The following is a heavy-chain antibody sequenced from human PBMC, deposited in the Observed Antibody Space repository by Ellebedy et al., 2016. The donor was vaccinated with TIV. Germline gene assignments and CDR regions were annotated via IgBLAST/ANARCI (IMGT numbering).Heavy chain of an antibody. J-gene: IGHJ4*02. V-gene: IGHV4/OR15-8*01. CDR1: GFTFSSYSM. Sequence: ESLKISCAASGFTFSSYSMNWVRQAPGKGLEWIGEIYHSGSTNYNPSLKSRVTISVDKSKNQFSLKLSSVTAADTAMYYCTRGGTSYSDYWGQGTLVTVSS. D-gene: IGHD1-1*01. CDR3: TRGGTSYSDY. CDR2: IYHSGST.